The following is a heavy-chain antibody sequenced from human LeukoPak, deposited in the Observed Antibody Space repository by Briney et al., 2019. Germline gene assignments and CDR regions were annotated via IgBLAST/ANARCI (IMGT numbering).Heavy chain of an antibody. CDR1: GFTFSSYD. D-gene: IGHD3-10*01. CDR2: IGTAGDP. CDR3: ARGEYYGSGSYYLSDY. V-gene: IGHV3-13*05. Sequence: GGSLRLPCAASGFTFSSYDMHWVRQATGKGLEWVSAIGTAGDPYYPGSVKGRFTISRENAKNSLYLQMNSLRAGDTAVYYCARGEYYGSGSYYLSDYWGQGTLVTVSS. J-gene: IGHJ4*02.